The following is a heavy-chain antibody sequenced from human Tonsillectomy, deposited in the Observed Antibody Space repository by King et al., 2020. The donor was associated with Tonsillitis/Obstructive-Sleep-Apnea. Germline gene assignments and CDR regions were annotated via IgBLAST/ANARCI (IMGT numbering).Heavy chain of an antibody. V-gene: IGHV3-15*07. CDR1: GFTFSNAW. D-gene: IGHD2-21*02. CDR3: TTDRGALAYCGGDCYSHFDY. J-gene: IGHJ4*02. Sequence: VQLVESGGGLVKPGGSLRLSCAASGFTFSNAWMNWVRQAPGKGLEWVGRIKGKIDGGTTDYAAPVKGRLTISRDDSKNTLYLQMNSLKTEDTAVYYCTTDRGALAYCGGDCYSHFDYWGQGTLVTVSS. CDR2: IKGKIDGGTT.